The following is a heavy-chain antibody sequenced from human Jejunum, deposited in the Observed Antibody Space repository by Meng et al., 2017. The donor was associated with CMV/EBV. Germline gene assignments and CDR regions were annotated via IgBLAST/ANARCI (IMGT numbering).Heavy chain of an antibody. Sequence: CTVSTGSISPYYWSWIRQPPGEGLEWLGYVYYTGSTNYSPSLNNRVIMSVDTSKNQLSLKLTSVTAADTAMYYCARLHAYNYEEFDSWGQGTLVTVSS. J-gene: IGHJ4*02. CDR1: TGSISPYY. D-gene: IGHD5-24*01. CDR3: ARLHAYNYEEFDS. V-gene: IGHV4-59*08. CDR2: VYYTGST.